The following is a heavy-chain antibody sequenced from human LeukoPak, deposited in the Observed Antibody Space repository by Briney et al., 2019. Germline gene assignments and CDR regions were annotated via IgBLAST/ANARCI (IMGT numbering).Heavy chain of an antibody. Sequence: ASVKVSCKTSGYTFTGYFIHWVRQAPGQELEWLGWINPDSGVTKYARKFQGRVTMTRDTSISTAYMELSRLRSDDTAVYYCASRELGYWGQGTLVTVSS. CDR2: INPDSGVT. CDR3: ASRELGY. D-gene: IGHD1-26*01. J-gene: IGHJ4*02. V-gene: IGHV1-2*02. CDR1: GYTFTGYF.